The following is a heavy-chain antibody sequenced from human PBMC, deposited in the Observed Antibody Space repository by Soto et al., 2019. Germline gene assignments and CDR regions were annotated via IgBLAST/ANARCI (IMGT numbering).Heavy chain of an antibody. CDR2: VYTTGST. V-gene: IGHV4-4*07. J-gene: IGHJ4*02. CDR1: GGSISNLY. Sequence: SSETLSLTCTVSGGSISNLYWSWIRQPAGKGLEWIGRVYTTGSTNYNPSLKSRVTMSVDTSNNQFSLKLTSVTAADTAVYYCARTAISATPYFDNWGQGALVTVSS. CDR3: ARTAISATPYFDN. D-gene: IGHD2-15*01.